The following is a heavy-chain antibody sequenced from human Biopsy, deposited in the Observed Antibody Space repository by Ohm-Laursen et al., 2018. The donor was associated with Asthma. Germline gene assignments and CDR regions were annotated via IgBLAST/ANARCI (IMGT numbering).Heavy chain of an antibody. CDR1: GFTFSNYA. J-gene: IGHJ4*02. Sequence: SLRLSCAASGFTFSNYAMSWVRQAPGKGLEWVSSITGSGGFTYYADSVKGRFTISRDNSKNTLYLQMNGLEAEDTAVYYCARDSPSGSDFDYYYFDYWGQGSLVTVSS. V-gene: IGHV3-23*01. D-gene: IGHD5-12*01. CDR3: ARDSPSGSDFDYYYFDY. CDR2: ITGSGGFT.